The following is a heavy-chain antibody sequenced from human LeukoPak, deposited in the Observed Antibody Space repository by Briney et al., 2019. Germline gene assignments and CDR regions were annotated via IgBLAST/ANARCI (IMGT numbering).Heavy chain of an antibody. CDR1: GFSLRATGVG. CDR3: AHHDFWSGYYFDY. CDR2: IYWNDDK. D-gene: IGHD3-3*01. V-gene: IGHV2-5*01. J-gene: IGHJ4*02. Sequence: SGPTLVNPTQTLTLTCTFSGFSLRATGVGVAWIRQPPGKALEWLALIYWNDDKHYSPSLKSRLTITNDTSNNQVVLTMTNSDPVDTATYYCAHHDFWSGYYFDYWGQGTLVTVSS.